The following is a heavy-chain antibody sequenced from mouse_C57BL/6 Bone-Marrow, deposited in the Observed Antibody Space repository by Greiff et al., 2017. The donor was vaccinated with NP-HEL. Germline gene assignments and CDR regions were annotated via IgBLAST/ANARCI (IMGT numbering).Heavy chain of an antibody. CDR3: ARRRKEGPYSFDY. CDR1: GYSITSDY. J-gene: IGHJ2*01. Sequence: EVQGVESGPGLAKPSQTLSLTCSVTGYSITSDYWNWIRKFPGHKLEYMGYISYSGSTYYNPSLKSRISITRDTSKNQYYLQLNSVTTEDTATYYCARRRKEGPYSFDYWGQGTTLTVSS. V-gene: IGHV3-8*01. D-gene: IGHD3-3*01. CDR2: ISYSGST.